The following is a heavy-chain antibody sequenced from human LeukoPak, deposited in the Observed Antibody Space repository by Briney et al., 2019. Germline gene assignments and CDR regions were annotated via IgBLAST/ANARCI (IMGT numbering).Heavy chain of an antibody. CDR3: ARAPVGYYYDSSGYPCFDY. V-gene: IGHV3-7*04. CDR2: IKQDGSEK. Sequence: GGSLRLSCAASGFTFSSYWMSWVRQAPGKGLEWVANIKQDGSEKYYVDSVKGRFTISRDNAKNSLHLQMNSLRAEDTAVYYCARAPVGYYYDSSGYPCFDYWGQGTLVTVSS. D-gene: IGHD3-22*01. CDR1: GFTFSSYW. J-gene: IGHJ4*02.